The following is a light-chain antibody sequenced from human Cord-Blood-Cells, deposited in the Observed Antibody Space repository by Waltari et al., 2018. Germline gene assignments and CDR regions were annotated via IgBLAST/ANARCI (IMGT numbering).Light chain of an antibody. CDR1: RSDVGGYNY. V-gene: IGLV2-14*01. CDR3: SSYTSSSTVV. Sequence: QSALTQPASVSGSPRQSNTISCPGTRSDVGGYNYVSWYQQHTGKPPKLMIYDVSKRPSGVSNRFSGCKSGNTASLTISGLQAEDEADYYCSSYTSSSTVVFGGGTKLTVL. CDR2: DVS. J-gene: IGLJ2*01.